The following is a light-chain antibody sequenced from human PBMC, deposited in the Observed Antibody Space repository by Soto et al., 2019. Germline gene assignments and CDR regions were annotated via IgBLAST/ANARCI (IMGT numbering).Light chain of an antibody. CDR3: QQYGSSPPSWK. Sequence: ETVLTQSPGTLSLSPGERATLSCRASQSVSSSYLAWYQQKPGQAPRLLIYGASSRATGIPDRFSGSESGTDFTLTISRLEPEDFAVYYCQQYGSSPPSWKFGQGTKLEIK. J-gene: IGKJ1*01. V-gene: IGKV3-20*01. CDR2: GAS. CDR1: QSVSSSY.